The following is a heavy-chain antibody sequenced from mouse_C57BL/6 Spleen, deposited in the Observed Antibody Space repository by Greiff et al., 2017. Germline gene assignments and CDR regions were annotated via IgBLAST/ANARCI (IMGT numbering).Heavy chain of an antibody. V-gene: IGHV5-16*01. J-gene: IGHJ2*01. Sequence: EVNVVESEGGLVQPGSSMKLSCTASGFTFSDYYMAWVRQVPEKGLEWVANINYDGSSTYYLDSLKSRFIISRDNAKNILYLQMSSLKSEDTATYYCARGSYGYFDYWGQGTTLTVSS. D-gene: IGHD1-1*01. CDR3: ARGSYGYFDY. CDR2: INYDGSST. CDR1: GFTFSDYY.